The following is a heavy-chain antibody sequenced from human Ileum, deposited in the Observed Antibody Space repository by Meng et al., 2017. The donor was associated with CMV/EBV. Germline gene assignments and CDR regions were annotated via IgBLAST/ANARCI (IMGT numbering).Heavy chain of an antibody. V-gene: IGHV4-4*07. CDR2: IYTGGPT. J-gene: IGHJ4*02. CDR1: SASISPYY. D-gene: IGHD3-10*01. Sequence: ADLRASGPGLVKPSATLSLTCTVSSASISPYYWNWIRQPAGKGLEWIGRIYTGGPTDYNPSLKSRVTMSVDTSKNQFFLNLSSVTAADTAVYYCARGQTVRGFEYWGLGILVTVSS. CDR3: ARGQTVRGFEY.